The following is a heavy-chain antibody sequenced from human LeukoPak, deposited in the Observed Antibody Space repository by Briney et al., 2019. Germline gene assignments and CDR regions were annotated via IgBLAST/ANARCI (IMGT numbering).Heavy chain of an antibody. D-gene: IGHD3-10*01. Sequence: TSETLSLTCTVSGGSISSSSYYWGWIRQPPGKGLGWIGSIYYSGRTYYNPSLKSRVTISVDTSKNQFSLKLSSVTAADTAVYYCARVDGRYYYGSGSYSLALDAFDIWGQGTMVTVSS. CDR3: ARVDGRYYYGSGSYSLALDAFDI. CDR2: IYYSGRT. V-gene: IGHV4-39*07. CDR1: GGSISSSSYY. J-gene: IGHJ3*02.